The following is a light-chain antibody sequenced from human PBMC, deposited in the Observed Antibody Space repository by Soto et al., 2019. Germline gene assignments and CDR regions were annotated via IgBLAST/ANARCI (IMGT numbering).Light chain of an antibody. CDR3: LQYGRSPT. CDR1: QSVSSN. CDR2: GAY. J-gene: IGKJ3*01. Sequence: EIVVTQSPATLSVSPWERATLSCRASQSVSSNLAWYQQKPGRAPRLLIHGAYTRAPGIPDRFSGSGSGTDFTLTINRVEPEDSAVYYCLQYGRSPTFGPGTKVDIK. V-gene: IGKV3D-15*01.